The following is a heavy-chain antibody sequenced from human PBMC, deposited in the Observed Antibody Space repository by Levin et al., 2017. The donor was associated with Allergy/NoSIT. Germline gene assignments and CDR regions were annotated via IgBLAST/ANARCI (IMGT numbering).Heavy chain of an antibody. V-gene: IGHV3-73*01. J-gene: IGHJ5*02. CDR1: GFSFNDFA. Sequence: ASVKVSCAASGFSFNDFAMHWVRQASGKGLEWVGHIRSKANSYATAYAASVKGRFTISRDDSKNTAYLQMNSMKTEDTAVDYCTHHYDILTVWGFGPWGQGTVVTVSS. CDR3: THHYDILTVWGFGP. CDR2: IRSKANSYAT. D-gene: IGHD3-9*01.